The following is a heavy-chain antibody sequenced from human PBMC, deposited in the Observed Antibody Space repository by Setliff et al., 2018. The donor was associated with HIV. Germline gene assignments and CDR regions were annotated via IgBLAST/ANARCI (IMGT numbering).Heavy chain of an antibody. J-gene: IGHJ3*02. CDR1: GGSISSYY. V-gene: IGHV4-59*01. CDR3: ARATFSSSWYPFDGFDI. CDR2: IYYSGST. Sequence: LSLTCIVSGGSISSYYWSWIRQSPGKGLEWIGYIYYSGSTNYNPSLKSRVTILVDTSKNQFSLKLNSVTAADTAVYYCARATFSSSWYPFDGFDIWGQGTLVTVS. D-gene: IGHD6-13*01.